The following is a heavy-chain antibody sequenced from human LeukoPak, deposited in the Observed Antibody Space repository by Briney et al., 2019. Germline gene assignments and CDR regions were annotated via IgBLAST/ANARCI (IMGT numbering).Heavy chain of an antibody. D-gene: IGHD1-26*01. CDR1: GGSISSYY. Sequence: SETLSLTCTVSGGSISSYYWSWIRQPPGKGLEWIGYIHYTGTTNYNPSLKSRVTISVDTSKNQISMKMISVTDTDTAIYFCARDHNGGSHWAFYYWGQGTLVTVSS. V-gene: IGHV4-59*01. CDR2: IHYTGTT. J-gene: IGHJ4*02. CDR3: ARDHNGGSHWAFYY.